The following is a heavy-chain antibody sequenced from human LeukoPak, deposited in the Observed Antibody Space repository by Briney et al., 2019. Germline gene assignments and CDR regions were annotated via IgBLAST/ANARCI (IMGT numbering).Heavy chain of an antibody. J-gene: IGHJ6*02. D-gene: IGHD6-13*01. Sequence: PSETLSLTCTVSGGSISSYYWSWTRQPPGKGLEWIGYIYYSGSTNYNPSLKSRVTISVDTSKNQFSLKLSSVTAADTAVYYCARGVGYSSSWYSYYYYYYGMDVWGQGTTVTVSS. CDR1: GGSISSYY. V-gene: IGHV4-59*01. CDR2: IYYSGST. CDR3: ARGVGYSSSWYSYYYYYYGMDV.